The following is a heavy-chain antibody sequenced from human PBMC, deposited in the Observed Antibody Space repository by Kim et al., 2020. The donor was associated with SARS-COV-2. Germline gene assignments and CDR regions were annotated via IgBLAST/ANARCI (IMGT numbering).Heavy chain of an antibody. J-gene: IGHJ4*02. V-gene: IGHV4-30-4*01. CDR2: ISYAGRT. Sequence: SETLSLTCTVSGDTISSGDYYWSWIRQSPNLGLEWIGYISYAGRTYYNPSLKTRATVSIDTSKDHFSLRLSSVTAADTAVYYCARDSMITLGGGSDYWGQRILVTVSS. CDR1: GDTISSGDYY. D-gene: IGHD3-16*01. CDR3: ARDSMITLGGGSDY.